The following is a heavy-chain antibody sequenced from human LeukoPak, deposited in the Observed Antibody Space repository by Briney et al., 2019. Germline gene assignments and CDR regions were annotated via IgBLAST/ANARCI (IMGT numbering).Heavy chain of an antibody. J-gene: IGHJ4*02. CDR3: ARPVRCSATTCTGPFDY. CDR1: GESFRGYY. CDR2: IDHIGRT. V-gene: IGHV4-34*01. D-gene: IGHD6-19*01. Sequence: PSETLSLTCAVDGESFRGYYWTWIRQTPGKGLEWIGEIDHIGRTTYNPSLKSRVTISVDTSKNQFSLRLTSVTASDTAVYYCARPVRCSATTCTGPFDYWGQGTLVTVSS.